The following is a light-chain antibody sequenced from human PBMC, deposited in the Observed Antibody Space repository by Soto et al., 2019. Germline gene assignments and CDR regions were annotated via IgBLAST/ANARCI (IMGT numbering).Light chain of an antibody. CDR2: DAS. Sequence: EIVLTQSPATLSLSPGERATLSCRASQSVSRYLAWYQQKPGQAPRLLIYDASNRATGIPARFSGSGSGTDFTLTISRLEPEDFAVYYCQQYGRSPFTFGPGTKVDIK. CDR3: QQYGRSPFT. V-gene: IGKV3-11*01. CDR1: QSVSRY. J-gene: IGKJ3*01.